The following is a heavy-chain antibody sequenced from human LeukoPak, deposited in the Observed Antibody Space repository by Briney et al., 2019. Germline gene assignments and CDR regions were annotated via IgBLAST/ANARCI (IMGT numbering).Heavy chain of an antibody. J-gene: IGHJ4*02. CDR3: AKGRTNPNERRRSSSSLRFDY. Sequence: GGSLRLSCAASGFTFSSYAMSWVRQAPGKGLEWVSAISGSGGSTYYADSVKGRFTISRDNSKNTLYLQMNSLRAEDTAVYYCAKGRTNPNERRRSSSSLRFDYWGQGTLVTVSS. V-gene: IGHV3-23*01. D-gene: IGHD6-6*01. CDR2: ISGSGGST. CDR1: GFTFSSYA.